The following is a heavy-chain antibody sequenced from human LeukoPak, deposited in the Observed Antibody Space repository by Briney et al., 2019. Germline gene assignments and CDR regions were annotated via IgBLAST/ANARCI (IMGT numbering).Heavy chain of an antibody. CDR1: GGSISSYY. J-gene: IGHJ4*02. CDR3: ARGRVGATAQDY. V-gene: IGHV4-59*01. D-gene: IGHD1-26*01. Sequence: PSETLSLTCTVSGGSISSYYWSWIRQPPGKGLEWIGYIYYSGSTNYNPSLKSRVTISVDTSKNQFSLKLSSVTAADTAVYYCARGRVGATAQDYWGQGTLVTVSS. CDR2: IYYSGST.